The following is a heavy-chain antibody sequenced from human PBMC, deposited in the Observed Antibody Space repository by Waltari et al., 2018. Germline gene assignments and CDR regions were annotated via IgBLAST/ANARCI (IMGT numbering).Heavy chain of an antibody. D-gene: IGHD6-19*01. CDR1: GFTFSSYG. J-gene: IGHJ4*02. CDR2: IRYDGSNK. CDR3: AKTDEQWLVSAVDY. Sequence: QVQLVESGGGVVQPGGSLRLSCAASGFTFSSYGMHWVRQAPGKGLEWVAFIRYDGSNKYYAASVKGRFTISRDNSKNTLYLQMNSLRAEDTAVYYCAKTDEQWLVSAVDYWGQGTLVTVSS. V-gene: IGHV3-30*02.